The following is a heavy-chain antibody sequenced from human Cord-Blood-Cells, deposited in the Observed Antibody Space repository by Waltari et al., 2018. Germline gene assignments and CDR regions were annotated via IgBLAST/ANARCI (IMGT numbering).Heavy chain of an antibody. J-gene: IGHJ3*02. CDR2: IYSGGST. Sequence: EVQLVESGGGLIQPGGSLRLSCAPSGFTVSSHHMRGVRHAPGKGVEWVSVIYSGGSTYYADSSKGRFTITRENSTNTLYLQMSSLRGEDTGVYYGARPGLGAFDIWGQGTMGTVSS. CDR1: GFTVSSHH. V-gene: IGHV3-53*01. CDR3: ARPGLGAFDI.